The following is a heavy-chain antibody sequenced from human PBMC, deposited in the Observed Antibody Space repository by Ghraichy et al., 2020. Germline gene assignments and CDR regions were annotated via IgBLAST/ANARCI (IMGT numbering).Heavy chain of an antibody. J-gene: IGHJ4*02. Sequence: SETLSLTCTVSGGSISSYYWSWIRQPPGKGLEWIGYIYYSGSTNYNPSLKSRVTISVDTSKNQFSLKLSSVTAADTAVYYCARDSGYDILTGYYPLFDYWGQGTLVTVSS. CDR3: ARDSGYDILTGYYPLFDY. CDR1: GGSISSYY. CDR2: IYYSGST. D-gene: IGHD3-9*01. V-gene: IGHV4-59*01.